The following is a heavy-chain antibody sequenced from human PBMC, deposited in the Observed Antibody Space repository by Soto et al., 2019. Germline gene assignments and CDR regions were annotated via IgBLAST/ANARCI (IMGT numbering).Heavy chain of an antibody. CDR3: ARDRYYGSGTYYNFYSGMDV. CDR2: IFHSGST. V-gene: IGHV4-30-4*01. Sequence: SETLSLTCTVSGGSINSGDYYWTWVRQPPGKGLEWIGNIFHSGSTYYTPSLQSRVTISLDTSKNHFSLKLGSVTPADTAVYYCARDRYYGSGTYYNFYSGMDVWGQGTTVTVSS. CDR1: GGSINSGDYY. D-gene: IGHD3-10*01. J-gene: IGHJ6*02.